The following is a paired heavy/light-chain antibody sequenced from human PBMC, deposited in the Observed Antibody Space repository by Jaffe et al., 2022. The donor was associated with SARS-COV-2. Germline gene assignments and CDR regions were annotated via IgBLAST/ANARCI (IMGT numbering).Light chain of an antibody. J-gene: IGLJ3*02. V-gene: IGLV2-14*01. CDR1: SSDVGGYNS. CDR2: EVI. CDR3: SSYTSNRVWV. Sequence: QSALTQPASVSGSPGQSITISCTGTSSDVGGYNSVSWYQQYAGNAPKLMIYEVINRPSGVSNRFSGSKSGNTASLTISGLQAEDEADYYCSSYTSNRVWVFGGGTKLTVL.
Heavy chain of an antibody. V-gene: IGHV2-5*02. J-gene: IGHJ4*02. CDR3: VHRSCGSDCWSRPHFDY. D-gene: IGHD2-21*02. CDR2: LYWDDDE. CDR1: GFSLGTSGEA. Sequence: QITLKESGPTLVRPTQTLTLTCTFSGFSLGTSGEAVGWIRQPPGKALEWLALLYWDDDERYSPSLRRRLTITKDTSKRQVVLTMTNMEAEDTATYYCVHRSCGSDCWSRPHFDYWGQGTLVTVSS.